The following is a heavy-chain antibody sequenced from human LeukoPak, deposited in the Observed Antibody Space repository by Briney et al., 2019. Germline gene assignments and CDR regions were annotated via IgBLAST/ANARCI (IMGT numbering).Heavy chain of an antibody. J-gene: IGHJ4*02. D-gene: IGHD3-10*01. CDR3: AKDLSPYGSGSPFDY. V-gene: IGHV3-30*18. Sequence: GGSLRLSCAASGLTFSSYGMHWVRQAPGKGLEWVAVISYDGSNKYYADSVKGRFTISRDNSKNTLYLQMNSLRAEDTAVYYCAKDLSPYGSGSPFDYWGQGTLVTVSS. CDR2: ISYDGSNK. CDR1: GLTFSSYG.